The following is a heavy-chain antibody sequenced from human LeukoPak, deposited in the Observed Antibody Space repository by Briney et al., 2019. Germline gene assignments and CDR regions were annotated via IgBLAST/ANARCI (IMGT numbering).Heavy chain of an antibody. Sequence: PGGSLRLSCAASGFTFSSYAMSWVRQAPGKGLEWVSAVSGSGGSTYYADSVKGRFTISRDNSKNTLYLQMNSLRAEDTAVYYCAIQRGSGPQKYYFDYWGQGTLVTVSS. D-gene: IGHD6-19*01. CDR3: AIQRGSGPQKYYFDY. CDR2: VSGSGGST. CDR1: GFTFSSYA. V-gene: IGHV3-23*01. J-gene: IGHJ4*02.